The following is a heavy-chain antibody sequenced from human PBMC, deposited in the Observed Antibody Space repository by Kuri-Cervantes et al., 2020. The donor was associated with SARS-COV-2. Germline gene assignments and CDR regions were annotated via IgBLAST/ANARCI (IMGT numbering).Heavy chain of an antibody. CDR2: ISFDGDKT. CDR3: ARDSCSSTSCGHSS. J-gene: IGHJ3*01. V-gene: IGHV3-30-3*01. CDR1: GFRFGIHA. D-gene: IGHD2-2*01. Sequence: GGSLRLSCKASGFRFGIHAMHWVRQAPGKGLEWLSFISFDGDKTYYAYSVRGRFTISRDNSENTVSLQMNSLRPEDTAVYYCARDSCSSTSCGHSSWGQGTMVTVSS.